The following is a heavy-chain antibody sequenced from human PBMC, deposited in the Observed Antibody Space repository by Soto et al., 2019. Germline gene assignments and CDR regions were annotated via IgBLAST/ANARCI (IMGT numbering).Heavy chain of an antibody. D-gene: IGHD3-16*01. J-gene: IGHJ6*03. CDR1: GGSISSSSYY. Sequence: QLQLQESGPGLVKPSETLSLTCTVSGGSISSSSYYWGWIRQPPGKGLEWIGSIYYSGSTYYNPSLKSRVTISVDTSKNQFSLKLSSVTAADTAVYYCARPAYSSRYYYYYMDVWGKGTTVTVSS. V-gene: IGHV4-39*01. CDR3: ARPAYSSRYYYYYMDV. CDR2: IYYSGST.